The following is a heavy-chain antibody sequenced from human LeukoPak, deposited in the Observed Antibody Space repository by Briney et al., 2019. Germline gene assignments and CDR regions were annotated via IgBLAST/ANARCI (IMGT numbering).Heavy chain of an antibody. CDR2: ISSSLNM. CDR1: GFTFGGYT. D-gene: IGHD2-15*01. V-gene: IGHV3-21*01. Sequence: PGGSLRLSCVASGFTFGGYTINWVRXAPGKXLEWVSSISSSLNMYFAESVKGRFTISRDSARNSVSLQLNSLRVEDTAVYYCARDAGIVAFDIWGQGTVVTVSS. J-gene: IGHJ3*02. CDR3: ARDAGIVAFDI.